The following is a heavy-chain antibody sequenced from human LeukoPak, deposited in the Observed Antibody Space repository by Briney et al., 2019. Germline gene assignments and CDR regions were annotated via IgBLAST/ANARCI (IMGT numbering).Heavy chain of an antibody. J-gene: IGHJ6*02. Sequence: SETLSLTCGVSGGSISNTNWWTWVRQPPGKGLEWIGEVNLQGSTNYNPSLKSRVAISVDKSENHISLKLTSATAADTAVYYCARVPYCSGGSCNYYYYYGMDVWGQGTTVTVSS. CDR3: ARVPYCSGGSCNYYYYYGMDV. V-gene: IGHV4-4*02. CDR1: GGSISNTNW. D-gene: IGHD2-15*01. CDR2: VNLQGST.